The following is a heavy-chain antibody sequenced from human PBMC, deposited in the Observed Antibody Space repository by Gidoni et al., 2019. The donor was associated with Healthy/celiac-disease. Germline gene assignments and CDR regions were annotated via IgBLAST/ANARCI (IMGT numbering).Heavy chain of an antibody. CDR1: GPSFSGYY. D-gene: IGHD3-22*01. J-gene: IGHJ4*02. CDR3: ARGRYHDSSGFPY. V-gene: IGHV4-34*01. Sequence: QVQLQQWGAGLVQPSETMSLTCALSGPSFSGYYWSWIRQSPGRGLEWIAEITHTGSTNYKPSLRSRVTISVDASKNQFSLQLRSVTAADTAVYYCARGRYHDSSGFPYWGQGTLVTVSS. CDR2: ITHTGST.